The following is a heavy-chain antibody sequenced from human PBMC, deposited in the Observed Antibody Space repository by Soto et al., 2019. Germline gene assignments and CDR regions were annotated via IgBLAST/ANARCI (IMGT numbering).Heavy chain of an antibody. CDR2: INYDGSST. CDR3: TRGPRPTSVGTGAY. CDR1: GFTFSTYW. Sequence: EVQLVESGGGLVQPGGSLRLSCAASGFTFSTYWMHWVRQAPGKGQVWVSRINYDGSSTDYADSVKGRFTISRDNSKNTLYLQMNTLTAEETAVYYCTRGPRPTSVGTGAYWGQGTLVTVSS. J-gene: IGHJ4*02. V-gene: IGHV3-74*01. D-gene: IGHD1-1*01.